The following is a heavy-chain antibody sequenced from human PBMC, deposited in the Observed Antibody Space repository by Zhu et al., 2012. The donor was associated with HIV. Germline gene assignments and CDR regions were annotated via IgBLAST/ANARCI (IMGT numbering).Heavy chain of an antibody. Sequence: QVQLQQWGAGLLKPSETLSLTCAVYGGSFSSHYWSWIRQPPGKEPEWIGEINHSGNTNQNPSLKSRVTISVDTSKNQFSLNLTSVTAADSAVYYCARSRQQWLVSGMYYFDYWGQGPWSPSP. CDR2: INHSGNT. CDR3: ARSRQQWLVSGMYYFDY. D-gene: IGHD6-19*01. J-gene: IGHJ4*02. V-gene: IGHV4-34*01. CDR1: GGSFSSHY.